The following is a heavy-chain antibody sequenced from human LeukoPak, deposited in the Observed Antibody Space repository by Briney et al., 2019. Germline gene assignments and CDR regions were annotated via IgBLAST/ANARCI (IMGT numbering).Heavy chain of an antibody. V-gene: IGHV3-23*01. CDR2: NSGSGVNT. D-gene: IGHD3-10*01. Sequence: GGSLRLSCAASGFTFTNYAMSWVRQAPGKGLEWVSANSGSGVNTYYADSVKGRFTISRDNSKNTLYLQMNSLRAEDTAVYYCAKVRASSESPSYWGQGTLVTVSS. CDR1: GFTFTNYA. J-gene: IGHJ4*02. CDR3: AKVRASSESPSY.